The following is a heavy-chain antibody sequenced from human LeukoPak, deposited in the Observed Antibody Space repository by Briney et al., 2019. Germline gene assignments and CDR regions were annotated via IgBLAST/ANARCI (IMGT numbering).Heavy chain of an antibody. V-gene: IGHV5-51*01. J-gene: IGHJ4*02. Sequence: GESLKISCKGSGYSFTSYWIGWVRQMPGKGLEWMGIIYPGDSDTRYSPSFQGQVTISADKSTSTAYLQWSSLKASDTAMYFCARQEPHYYDSSGYPPDYWGQGTLVTVSS. CDR2: IYPGDSDT. CDR3: ARQEPHYYDSSGYPPDY. D-gene: IGHD3-22*01. CDR1: GYSFTSYW.